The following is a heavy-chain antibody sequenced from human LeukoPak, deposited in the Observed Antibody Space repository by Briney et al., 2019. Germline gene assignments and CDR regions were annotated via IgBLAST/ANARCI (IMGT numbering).Heavy chain of an antibody. V-gene: IGHV4-4*02. CDR3: ARDGVPGGILVPAARYYYGMDV. Sequence: KSSETLSLTCAVSGGSISSSNWWSWVRQPPGKGLEWIGEIYHSGSTNYNPSLKSRVTISVDKSKNQFSLKLSSVTAADTAVYYCARDGVPGGILVPAARYYYGMDVWGQGTTVTVSS. CDR1: GGSISSSNW. J-gene: IGHJ6*02. D-gene: IGHD2-2*01. CDR2: IYHSGST.